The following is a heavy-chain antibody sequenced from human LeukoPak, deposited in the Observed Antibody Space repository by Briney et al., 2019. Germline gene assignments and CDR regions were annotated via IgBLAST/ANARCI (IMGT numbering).Heavy chain of an antibody. CDR2: INPTSGGT. J-gene: IGHJ4*02. D-gene: IGHD5/OR15-5a*01. Sequence: ASVKVSCKASGYTFIGYYLHWVRHALGQRLGRMGWINPTSGGTNYAQKFQDMVTMTRDTSINTAYMERSRLTSDDTAVYYCARLVGLSTTASYWGQGTLVIVSS. V-gene: IGHV1-2*02. CDR3: ARLVGLSTTASY. CDR1: GYTFIGYY.